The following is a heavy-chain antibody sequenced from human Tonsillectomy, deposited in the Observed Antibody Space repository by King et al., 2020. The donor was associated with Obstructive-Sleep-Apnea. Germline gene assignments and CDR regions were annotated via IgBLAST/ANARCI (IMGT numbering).Heavy chain of an antibody. CDR3: AKGQYFGRYDY. V-gene: IGHV4-34*01. J-gene: IGHJ4*02. CDR2: MNHSGST. CDR1: GASFSGYY. D-gene: IGHD3-9*01. Sequence: VQLQQWGAGLLKPSETLSLTCAVDGASFSGYYWSWIRQPPGKGLEWIGEMNHSGSTNYNPALKSRVTILLETSKNQFSLQLTSVTAADTAVCYCAKGQYFGRYDYWGQGTLVTVSS.